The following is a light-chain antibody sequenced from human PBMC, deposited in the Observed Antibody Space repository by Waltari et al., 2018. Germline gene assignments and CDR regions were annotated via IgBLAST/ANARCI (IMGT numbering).Light chain of an antibody. CDR1: RTANRF. Sequence: DIQVAQSPSSLSASVGDTVTITCRTSRTANRFLNWYQLKPGKAPKLLIFAASILQTGAPSRFSGSGSGTDFTLNISSLQPEDFATYYCQQSYISPQTFGQGTRVEIK. CDR3: QQSYISPQT. J-gene: IGKJ1*01. CDR2: AAS. V-gene: IGKV1-39*01.